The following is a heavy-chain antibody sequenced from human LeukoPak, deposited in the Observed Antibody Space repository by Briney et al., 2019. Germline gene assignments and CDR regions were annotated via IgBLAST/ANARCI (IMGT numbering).Heavy chain of an antibody. CDR2: ISAYNGNT. D-gene: IGHD1-1*01. CDR3: ARGAVNRYNWNDDNYYYYYLDV. J-gene: IGHJ6*03. V-gene: IGHV1-18*01. Sequence: GASVKVSCKASGYTFTSYGISWGRQAPGQGLEWMGWISAYNGNTNYAQKLQGRVTMTTDTSTSTAYMEPRSLRSDDTAVYYCARGAVNRYNWNDDNYYYYYLDVWGKGTTVTISS. CDR1: GYTFTSYG.